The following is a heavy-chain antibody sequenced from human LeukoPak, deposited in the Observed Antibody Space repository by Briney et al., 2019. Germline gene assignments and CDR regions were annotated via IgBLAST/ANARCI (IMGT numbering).Heavy chain of an antibody. V-gene: IGHV7-4-1*02. CDR3: ARAYQRLGQLSLPDY. D-gene: IGHD3-16*02. J-gene: IGHJ4*02. CDR2: IHPSTGNP. Sequence: ASVRVSCKASGYTFTNYAMNWVRQAPGQGLEWMGWIHPSTGNPTYAQDFTGRFVFSLDTSVSTTYLQISSLKAEDTAVYYCARAYQRLGQLSLPDYWGQGTLVTVSS. CDR1: GYTFTNYA.